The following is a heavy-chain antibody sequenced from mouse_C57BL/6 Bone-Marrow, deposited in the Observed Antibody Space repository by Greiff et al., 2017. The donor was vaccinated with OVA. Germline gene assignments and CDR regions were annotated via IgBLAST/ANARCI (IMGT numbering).Heavy chain of an antibody. CDR1: GYTFTSYW. CDR2: IYPGSGST. D-gene: IGHD2-5*01. V-gene: IGHV1-55*01. CDR3: ARPIYYSNYVGFAY. J-gene: IGHJ3*01. Sequence: QVQLQQPGAELVKPGASVKMSCKASGYTFTSYWITWVKQRPGQGLEWIGDIYPGSGSTNYNEKFKSKATLTVDTSSSTAYMQLSSLTSEDSAVYYCARPIYYSNYVGFAYWGQGTLVTVSA.